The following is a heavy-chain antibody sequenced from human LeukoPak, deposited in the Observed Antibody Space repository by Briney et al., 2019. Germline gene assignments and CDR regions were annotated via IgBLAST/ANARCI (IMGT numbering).Heavy chain of an antibody. CDR3: ARDSSGRGLPEYYYMDV. V-gene: IGHV4-61*02. CDR2: IYTSGST. CDR1: GGSISSGSYY. D-gene: IGHD6-19*01. Sequence: SETLSLTCTVSGGSISSGSYYWSWIRQPAGKGLEWIGRIYTSGSTNYNPSLKSRVTISVDTSKNQFSLKLSSVTAADTAVYYCARDSSGRGLPEYYYMDVWGKGTTVTISS. J-gene: IGHJ6*03.